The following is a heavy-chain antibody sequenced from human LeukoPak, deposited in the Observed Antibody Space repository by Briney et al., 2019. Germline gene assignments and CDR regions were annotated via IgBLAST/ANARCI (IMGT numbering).Heavy chain of an antibody. J-gene: IGHJ6*02. V-gene: IGHV1-2*02. CDR2: INPNSGGT. CDR3: AKGTSSYYYYGMDV. Sequence: HRASVKVSCKASGYTFTGYYMHWVRQAPGQGLEWMGWINPNSGGTNYAQKFQGRVTMTRDTSISTAYMELSRLRSDDTAVYYCAKGTSSYYYYGMDVWGQGTTVTVSS. CDR1: GYTFTGYY. D-gene: IGHD2-2*01.